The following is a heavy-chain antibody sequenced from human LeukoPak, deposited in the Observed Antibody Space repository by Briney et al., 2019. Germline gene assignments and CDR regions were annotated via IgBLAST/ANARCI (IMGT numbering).Heavy chain of an antibody. D-gene: IGHD3-22*01. V-gene: IGHV1-3*01. J-gene: IGHJ4*02. CDR1: GYTFTSYA. CDR2: INAGNGNT. Sequence: VASVKDSCKASGYTFTSYAMHWVRQAPGQRLEWMGWINAGNGNTKYSQKFQGRVTITRDTSASTAYMELSSLRSEDTAVYYCARDSSTLYYYDSSGPKDWGQGTLVTVSS. CDR3: ARDSSTLYYYDSSGPKD.